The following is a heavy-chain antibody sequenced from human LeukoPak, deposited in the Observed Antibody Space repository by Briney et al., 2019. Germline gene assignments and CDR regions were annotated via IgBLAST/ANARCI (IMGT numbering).Heavy chain of an antibody. CDR1: GGSFSGYY. CDR3: ARASPHDSSGYLNGMDV. D-gene: IGHD3-22*01. Sequence: SETLSLTCAVYGGSFSGYYWSWIRQPPGKGLEWIGEINHGGSTNYNPSLKSRVTISVDTSKNQFSLKLSSVTAADTAVYYCARASPHDSSGYLNGMDVWGQGTTVTVSS. CDR2: INHGGST. J-gene: IGHJ6*02. V-gene: IGHV4-34*01.